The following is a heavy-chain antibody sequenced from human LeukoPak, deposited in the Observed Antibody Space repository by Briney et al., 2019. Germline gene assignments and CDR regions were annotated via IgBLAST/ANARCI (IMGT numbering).Heavy chain of an antibody. J-gene: IGHJ4*02. Sequence: ASETLSLTCNVSGDSISSSHWSWIRQSPGKGLEWIGYIYHSGNTNYNPSLKSRLTISVDTSKNQFSLKLSSVTAADTAVYYCARGGVLLGIDYWGQGTLVTVSS. CDR3: ARGGVLLGIDY. CDR2: IYHSGNT. V-gene: IGHV4-59*01. CDR1: GDSISSSH. D-gene: IGHD2-8*02.